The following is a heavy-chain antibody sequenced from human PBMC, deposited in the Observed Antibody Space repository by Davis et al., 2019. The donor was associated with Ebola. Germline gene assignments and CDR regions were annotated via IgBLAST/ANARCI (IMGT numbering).Heavy chain of an antibody. CDR3: ARLPSGVGRALDY. CDR1: EFIFSNYA. Sequence: GESLKISCAASEFIFSNYAMNWVRQAPGKGLEWIACISTTGNTIYYADSVKGRFTISRDNAKNSLFLQLNSLRAEDTALYYCARLPSGVGRALDYWGHGTLVTVSS. D-gene: IGHD5-12*01. V-gene: IGHV3-48*01. J-gene: IGHJ4*01. CDR2: ISTTGNTI.